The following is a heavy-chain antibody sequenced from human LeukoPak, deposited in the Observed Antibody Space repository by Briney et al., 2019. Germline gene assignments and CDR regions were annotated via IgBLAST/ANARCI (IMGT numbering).Heavy chain of an antibody. CDR2: IYYSGST. CDR1: GGSISSYY. Sequence: PSETLSLTCTVSGGSISSYYWSWIRQPPGKGLEWIGYIYYSGSTNYNPSLKSRVTISVDTSKNQFSLQLNSVTPEDTAVYYCARAGAANERARFDYWGQGTLVTVSS. CDR3: ARAGAANERARFDY. D-gene: IGHD6-13*01. V-gene: IGHV4-59*12. J-gene: IGHJ4*02.